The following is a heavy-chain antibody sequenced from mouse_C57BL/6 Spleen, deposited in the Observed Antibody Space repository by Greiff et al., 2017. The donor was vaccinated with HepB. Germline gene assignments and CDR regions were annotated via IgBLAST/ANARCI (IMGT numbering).Heavy chain of an antibody. CDR3: AIKDY. CDR2: IDPSDSYT. D-gene: IGHD1-3*01. J-gene: IGHJ2*01. V-gene: IGHV1-50*01. CDR1: GYTFTSYW. Sequence: QVQLQQPGAELVKPGASVKLSCKASGYTFTSYWMQWVKQRPGQGLEWIGEIDPSDSYTNYNQKFKGKATLTVDTSSSTAYMQLSSLTSEDSGVYCCAIKDYWDQGTTLTVSS.